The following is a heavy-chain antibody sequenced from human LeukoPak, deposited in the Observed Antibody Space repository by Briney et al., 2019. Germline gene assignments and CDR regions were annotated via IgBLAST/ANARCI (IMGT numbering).Heavy chain of an antibody. V-gene: IGHV3-48*03. D-gene: IGHD3-10*01. J-gene: IGHJ4*02. CDR2: ISSSGSTI. Sequence: GGSLRLSCAVSGFSLSFYEMNWVRQAPGKGLEWVSYISSSGSTIYYADSVKGRFTISRDNAKNSLYLQMNSLRAEDTAVYYCARDSSWGSGIYRFDYWGQGTLVTVSS. CDR1: GFSLSFYE. CDR3: ARDSSWGSGIYRFDY.